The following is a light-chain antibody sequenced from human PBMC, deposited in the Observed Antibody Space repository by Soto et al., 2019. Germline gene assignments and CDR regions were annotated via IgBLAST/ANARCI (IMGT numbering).Light chain of an antibody. Sequence: EIVMTQSPATLSLSPGESATLSCRASQSVSSNLAWYQQKPGQAPRLLMYDASTRATGIPARFSGGGSGTEFTLTISSLQSEDFALYYCQQYNNWPSYTFGQGTKLEIK. CDR1: QSVSSN. CDR3: QQYNNWPSYT. J-gene: IGKJ2*01. CDR2: DAS. V-gene: IGKV3-15*01.